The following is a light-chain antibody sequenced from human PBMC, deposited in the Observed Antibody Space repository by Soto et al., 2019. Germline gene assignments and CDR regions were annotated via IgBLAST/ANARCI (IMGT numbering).Light chain of an antibody. CDR2: GAS. CDR1: QSVSSGY. CDR3: QQYSGSPLT. J-gene: IGKJ5*01. V-gene: IGKV3-20*01. Sequence: EIVLTQSPGTLSLSPGERATLSCRASQSVSSGYLAWYQQKPGQAPRLLIFGASRRATGIPDRFSGSGSGTVFTLAISRLEPEDFAEYYCQQYSGSPLTFGQGTRLEIK.